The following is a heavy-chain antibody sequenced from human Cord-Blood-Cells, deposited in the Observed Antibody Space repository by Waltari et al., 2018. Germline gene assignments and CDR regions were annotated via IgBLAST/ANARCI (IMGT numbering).Heavy chain of an antibody. J-gene: IGHJ6*02. D-gene: IGHD6-25*01. V-gene: IGHV4-34*01. Sequence: QVQLQQGGAGPLQPPEPLSLTCAVYGGAFSGNFWSWIRQPPGKGLEWIGEINHSGSTNYNPSLKSRVTISVDTSKNQFSLKLSSVTAADTAVYYCASNRLYYYYGMDVWGQGTTVTVSS. CDR2: INHSGST. CDR3: ASNRLYYYYGMDV. CDR1: GGAFSGNF.